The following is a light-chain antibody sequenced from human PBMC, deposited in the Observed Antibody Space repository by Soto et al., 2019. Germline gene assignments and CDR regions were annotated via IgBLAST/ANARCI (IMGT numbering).Light chain of an antibody. V-gene: IGLV2-8*01. CDR1: SSDVGGYNY. CDR3: SSYAGSNNLV. Sequence: QAVVTQPPSASGSPGQSVTISCPGTSSDVGGYNYVSWYQQHPGKAPKLMIYEVSKRPSGVPDRFSGSKSGNTASLTVSGLQAEDEADYYCSSYAGSNNLVFGGGTKLTVL. J-gene: IGLJ2*01. CDR2: EVS.